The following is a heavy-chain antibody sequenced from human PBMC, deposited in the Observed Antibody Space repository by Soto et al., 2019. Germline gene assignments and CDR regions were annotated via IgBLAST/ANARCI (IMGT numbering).Heavy chain of an antibody. CDR3: ARQRTTVVTQAYFDH. CDR2: IYYSGRT. CDR1: GESISSSSYY. D-gene: IGHD2-21*02. J-gene: IGHJ4*02. Sequence: ETLSLTCIVPGESISSSSYYWGWIRQPPGKGLEWIGSIYYSGRTYYNPSFKSRVTISIDTSKNQFSLKLSSVTATDTAVYYCARQRTTVVTQAYFDHWGQGALVTVSS. V-gene: IGHV4-39*01.